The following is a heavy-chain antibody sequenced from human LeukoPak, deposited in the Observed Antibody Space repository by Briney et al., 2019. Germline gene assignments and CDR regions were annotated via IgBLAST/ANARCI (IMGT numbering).Heavy chain of an antibody. J-gene: IGHJ6*03. V-gene: IGHV4-34*01. Sequence: SETLSLTCAVYGGSFSGYYWSWIRQPPGKGLEWIGEINHSGSTNYNPSLKSRFTISVDTSKNQFSLKLSSVTAADTAVYYCARVEGYYYYYYMDVWGKGTTVTVSS. CDR2: INHSGST. CDR3: ARVEGYYYYYYMDV. D-gene: IGHD3-3*01. CDR1: GGSFSGYY.